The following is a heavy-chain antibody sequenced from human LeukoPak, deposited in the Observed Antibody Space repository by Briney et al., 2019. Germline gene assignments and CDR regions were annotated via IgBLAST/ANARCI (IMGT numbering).Heavy chain of an antibody. V-gene: IGHV3-74*01. CDR1: GFTFSTYW. CDR3: ARAPSEIGGYYPEYFRH. J-gene: IGHJ1*01. CDR2: IKSDGGT. Sequence: GGSLRLSCAASGFTFSTYWMHWVRQAPGKGLVWVSRIKSDGGTNYADSVKGRFTISRDNAKKTVSLQMNSLSPEDTGVYYCARAPSEIGGYYPEYFRHWGQGTLVTVSS. D-gene: IGHD3-22*01.